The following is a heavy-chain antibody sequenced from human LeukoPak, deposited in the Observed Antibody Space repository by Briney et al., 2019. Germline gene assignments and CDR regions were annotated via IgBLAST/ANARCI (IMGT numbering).Heavy chain of an antibody. CDR2: ISYDGSNK. J-gene: IGHJ4*02. Sequence: PGGSLRLSCAASGFTFSSYGMHWVRQAPGKGLEWVAVISYDGSNKYYADSVKGRFTISRDNSKNTLYLQMNSLRAEDTAVYYCAKAPGSSGWYPAIDYWGQGTLVTVSS. CDR3: AKAPGSSGWYPAIDY. D-gene: IGHD6-19*01. V-gene: IGHV3-30*18. CDR1: GFTFSSYG.